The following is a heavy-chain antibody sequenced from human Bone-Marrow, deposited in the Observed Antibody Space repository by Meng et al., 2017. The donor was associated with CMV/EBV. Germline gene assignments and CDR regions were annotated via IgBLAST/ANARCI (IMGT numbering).Heavy chain of an antibody. Sequence: GSLRLSCTVSGGSISSSRYYWGWIRQPPGKGLEWIGSIYYSGSTYYNPSLKSRVTISVDTSKNQFSLKLTSVTAADTAVYYCAKASGAGAEYFQHWGQGTLVTVSS. CDR3: AKASGAGAEYFQH. J-gene: IGHJ1*01. V-gene: IGHV4-39*07. CDR1: GGSISSSRYY. D-gene: IGHD4/OR15-4a*01. CDR2: IYYSGST.